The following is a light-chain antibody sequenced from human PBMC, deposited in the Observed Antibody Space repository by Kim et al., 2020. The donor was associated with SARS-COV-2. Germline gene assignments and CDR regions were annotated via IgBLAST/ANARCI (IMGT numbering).Light chain of an antibody. CDR3: ETWDSHTRV. V-gene: IGLV4-60*03. CDR1: SGHSSNI. Sequence: QPVLTQSSSASASLGSSVKLTCSLSSGHSSNIIAWHQQQPGKAPQYLMKLERSGNYNKGSGVPDRFSGSSSGADRYLTISNLQSEDEADYYCETWDSHTRVFGGGTKLTVL. CDR2: LERSGNY. J-gene: IGLJ3*02.